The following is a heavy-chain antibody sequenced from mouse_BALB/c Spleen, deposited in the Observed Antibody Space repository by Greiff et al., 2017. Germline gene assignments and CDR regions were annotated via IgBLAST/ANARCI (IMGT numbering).Heavy chain of an antibody. D-gene: IGHD2-14*01. CDR2: INPYNDGT. CDR1: GYTFTSYV. Sequence: VQLQQSGPELVKPGASVKMSCKASGYTFTSYVMHWVKQKPGQGLEWIGYINPYNDGTKYNEKFKGKATLTSDKSSSTAYMELSSLTSEDSAVYYCARCEDYRYDEGYWYFDVWGAGTTVTVSS. CDR3: ARCEDYRYDEGYWYFDV. V-gene: IGHV1-14*01. J-gene: IGHJ1*01.